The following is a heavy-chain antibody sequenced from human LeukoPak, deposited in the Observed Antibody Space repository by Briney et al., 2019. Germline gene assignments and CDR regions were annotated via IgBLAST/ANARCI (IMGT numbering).Heavy chain of an antibody. CDR1: GFTFSSYA. CDR2: ISYDGSNK. D-gene: IGHD3-10*01. V-gene: IGHV3-30*04. CDR3: AREYYYGSYGIDV. J-gene: IGHJ6*02. Sequence: GGSLRLSCAASGFTFSSYAMHWVRQAPGKGLEWVAVISYDGSNKYYADSVKGRFTISRDNSKNTLYLQMNSLRAEDTAVYYCAREYYYGSYGIDVWGQGTTVTVSS.